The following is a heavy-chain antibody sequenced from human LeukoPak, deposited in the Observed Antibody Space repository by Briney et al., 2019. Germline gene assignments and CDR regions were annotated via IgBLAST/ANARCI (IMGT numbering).Heavy chain of an antibody. CDR1: GFTFNSYG. D-gene: IGHD4-17*01. CDR2: IWYDGSNK. V-gene: IGHV3-33*01. J-gene: IGHJ4*02. CDR3: ARARTTRGFDY. Sequence: GGSLRLSCAASGFTFNSYGIHWVRQAPGKGLEWVAFIWYDGSNKYYADSVKGRFTTSRDNSKNTLYLQMNSLRAEDTAVYYRARARTTRGFDYWGQGTLVTVSS.